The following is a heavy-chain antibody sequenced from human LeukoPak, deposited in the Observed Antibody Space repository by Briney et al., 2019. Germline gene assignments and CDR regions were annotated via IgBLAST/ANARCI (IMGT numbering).Heavy chain of an antibody. Sequence: ASVKVSCKASGYTFTSYYMHWVRQAPGQGLEWMGIINPSGGSTSYAQKFQGRVTMTRDTSTSTVYMELSSLISEDTAVYYCARVGYYYDSSGYYYERFGAFDIWGQGTMVTVSS. CDR3: ARVGYYYDSSGYYYERFGAFDI. CDR1: GYTFTSYY. J-gene: IGHJ3*02. D-gene: IGHD3-22*01. V-gene: IGHV1-46*01. CDR2: INPSGGST.